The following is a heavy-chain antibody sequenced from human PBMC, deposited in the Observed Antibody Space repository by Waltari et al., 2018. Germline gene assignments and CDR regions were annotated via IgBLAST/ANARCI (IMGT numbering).Heavy chain of an antibody. CDR1: GYSFTSYW. CDR2: IYPGDSDT. Sequence: EVQLVQSGAEVKKPGESLKMSCKGSGYSFTSYWIGWVRQMPGKGLEWMGIIYPGDSDTRYSPSFQGQVTISADKSIGTAYLQWSSLKASDTAMYYCTRRAYCGDDCYPRDAFDIWGQGTVVTVSS. D-gene: IGHD2-21*02. V-gene: IGHV5-51*01. J-gene: IGHJ3*02. CDR3: TRRAYCGDDCYPRDAFDI.